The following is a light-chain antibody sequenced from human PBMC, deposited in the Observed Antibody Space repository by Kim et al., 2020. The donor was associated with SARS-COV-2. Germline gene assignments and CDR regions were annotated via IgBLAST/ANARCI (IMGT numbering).Light chain of an antibody. J-gene: IGKJ1*01. CDR2: AAS. Sequence: ASVGYRVTMPRRASQIISSYLSWYQHKPGKAPKLLIYAASSLQSGVPSRFSGSGSGTDFTLTISSLQPEDFATYYCQQTYSTPKTFGQGTKVDIK. CDR3: QQTYSTPKT. V-gene: IGKV1-39*01. CDR1: QIISSY.